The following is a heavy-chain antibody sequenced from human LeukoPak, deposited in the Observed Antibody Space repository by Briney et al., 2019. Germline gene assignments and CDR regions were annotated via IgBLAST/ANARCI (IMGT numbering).Heavy chain of an antibody. J-gene: IGHJ4*02. CDR3: ARAGNIRFDY. Sequence: GGSLRLSCEASGFTFSSYAMSWVRQAPGKGLEWVSGFSGSGGSTYYADSVKGRFTISRDNSKNTLYLQMNSLRAEDTAVYYCARAGNIRFDYWGQGTLVTVSS. CDR1: GFTFSSYA. D-gene: IGHD1/OR15-1a*01. CDR2: FSGSGGST. V-gene: IGHV3-23*01.